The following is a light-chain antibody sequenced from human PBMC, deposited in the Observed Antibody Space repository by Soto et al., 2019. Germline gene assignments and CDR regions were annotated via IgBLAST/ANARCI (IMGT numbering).Light chain of an antibody. V-gene: IGKV3-20*01. CDR1: QSVSSSY. CDR3: QQYGSSPPWT. CDR2: GAS. J-gene: IGKJ1*01. Sequence: EIVLTQSPGTLSLSPGERATLSCRASQSVSSSYLAWYQQKPGQAPRLLIYGASSSATGIPDRFSGSGSGTDFNLTISRLEPEDFAVSYCQQYGSSPPWTFGQGTKVEIK.